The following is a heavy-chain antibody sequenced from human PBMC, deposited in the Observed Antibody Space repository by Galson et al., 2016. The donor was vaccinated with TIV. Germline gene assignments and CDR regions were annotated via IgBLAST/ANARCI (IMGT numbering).Heavy chain of an antibody. CDR3: SIAPGTYNTAWYVY. Sequence: SVKVSCKASGGTFSSYSISWVRQAPGQGLEWMGRIVPILGMTNYAQKFQGRVTITADKSTSTAYMDLSSLRAEDTAMYYCSIAPGTYNTAWYVYCGQGTLVTGSS. D-gene: IGHD6-19*01. CDR2: IVPILGMT. J-gene: IGHJ4*02. CDR1: GGTFSSYS. V-gene: IGHV1-69*02.